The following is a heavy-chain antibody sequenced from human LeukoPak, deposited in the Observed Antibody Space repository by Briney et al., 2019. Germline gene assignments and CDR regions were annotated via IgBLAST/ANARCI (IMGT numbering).Heavy chain of an antibody. D-gene: IGHD6-13*01. CDR3: ARDSRIAAAGTGASVY. V-gene: IGHV1-8*02. CDR1: GGTFSSYA. J-gene: IGHJ4*02. Sequence: ASVKVSCKASGGTFSSYAINWVRQATGQGLEWMGWMNPNSGNTGYAQKFQGRVTMTRNTSISTAYMELSSLRSEDTAVYYCARDSRIAAAGTGASVYWGQGTLVTVSS. CDR2: MNPNSGNT.